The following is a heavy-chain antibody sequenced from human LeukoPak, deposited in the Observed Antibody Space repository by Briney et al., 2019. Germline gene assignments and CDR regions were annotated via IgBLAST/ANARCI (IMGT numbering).Heavy chain of an antibody. V-gene: IGHV5-51*01. D-gene: IGHD6-19*01. CDR1: GYSFTSYW. CDR3: ARRGIAVSAHPDY. CDR2: IYPGDSDT. J-gene: IGHJ4*02. Sequence: GESLKISCKGSGYSFTSYWIGWVRQMPGKGLEWMGNIYPGDSDTRYSPSFQGQVTVSADKSISTAYLQWSSLKASDTAMYYCARRGIAVSAHPDYWGQGTLVAVSS.